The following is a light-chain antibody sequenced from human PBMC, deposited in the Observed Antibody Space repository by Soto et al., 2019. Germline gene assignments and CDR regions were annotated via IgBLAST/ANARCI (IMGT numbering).Light chain of an antibody. CDR3: SSKTSASTLYV. CDR2: EVS. Sequence: QPVLTQPASVSGSPGQSITISCTGTSSDIGDYNYVSWYRQHPGRAPKVMIYEVSNRPSGVSNRFSGSKSGNTASLNISGLQAEDEADYYCSSKTSASTLYVFGTGTKLTVL. CDR1: SSDIGDYNY. V-gene: IGLV2-14*01. J-gene: IGLJ1*01.